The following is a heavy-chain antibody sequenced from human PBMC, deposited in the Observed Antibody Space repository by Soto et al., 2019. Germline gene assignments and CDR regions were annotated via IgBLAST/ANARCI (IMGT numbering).Heavy chain of an antibody. CDR1: GFNFGAYA. J-gene: IGHJ6*02. V-gene: IGHV3-23*01. D-gene: IGHD6-19*01. Sequence: PGGSLRLSCEASGFNFGAYAISWVRQAPGKGLEWVSGISVSSSGTYYTDSVKGRFTISRDNSKNTVYLQMNSLRGEDTAVYYCAKDRSENFWVYYYAMDVWGQGTAVTVSS. CDR3: AKDRSENFWVYYYAMDV. CDR2: ISVSSSGT.